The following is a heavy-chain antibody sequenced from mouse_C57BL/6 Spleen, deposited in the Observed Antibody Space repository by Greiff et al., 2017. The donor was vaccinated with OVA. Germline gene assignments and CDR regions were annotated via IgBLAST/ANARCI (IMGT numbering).Heavy chain of an antibody. V-gene: IGHV1-64*01. CDR1: GYTFTSYW. D-gene: IGHD1-1*01. J-gene: IGHJ1*03. CDR3: AREIYYGSRGDWYFDV. CDR2: IHPNSGST. Sequence: QVQLQQPGAELVKPGASVKLSCKASGYTFTSYWMHWVKQRPGQGLEWIGMIHPNSGSTNYNEKFKSKATLTVDKSSSTAYMQLSSLTSEDSAVYYCAREIYYGSRGDWYFDVWGTGTTVTVSS.